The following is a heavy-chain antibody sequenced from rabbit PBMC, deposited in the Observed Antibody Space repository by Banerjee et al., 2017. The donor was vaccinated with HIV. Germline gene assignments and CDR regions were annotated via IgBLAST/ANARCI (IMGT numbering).Heavy chain of an antibody. D-gene: IGHD6-1*01. Sequence: QEQLVESGGGLVTLGGSLKLSCKASGIDFSSYGISWVRQAPGKGPEWIACIYTGDGNTYYASWAKGRFTISKTSSTTVTLQMTSLTGADTATYFCARGDAGYAAYGYAPYYFNLWGPGTLVTVS. J-gene: IGHJ4*01. CDR1: GIDFSSYG. V-gene: IGHV1S45*01. CDR3: ARGDAGYAAYGYAPYYFNL. CDR2: IYTGDGNT.